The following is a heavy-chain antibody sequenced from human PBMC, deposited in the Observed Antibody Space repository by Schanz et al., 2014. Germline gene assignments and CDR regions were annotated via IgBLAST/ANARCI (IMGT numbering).Heavy chain of an antibody. CDR3: ARPSDSSWYMDV. Sequence: EVQLVESGGGLVQPGGSLRLSCEASGFTFSNYGMNWVRQAPEKGLEWVSYISSSSSYISYADSVKGRFTISRDNAKNSLYLQMNSLRAEDTAVYYCARPSDSSWYMDVWGKGTTXTVSS. CDR2: ISSSSSYI. CDR1: GFTFSNYG. V-gene: IGHV3-21*05. D-gene: IGHD2-21*02. J-gene: IGHJ6*03.